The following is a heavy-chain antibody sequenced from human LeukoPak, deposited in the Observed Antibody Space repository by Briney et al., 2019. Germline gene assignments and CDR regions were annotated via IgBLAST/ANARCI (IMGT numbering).Heavy chain of an antibody. J-gene: IGHJ4*02. CDR2: ISSSGSTI. CDR3: ARDPLSGSGTYWYFDY. Sequence: GGSLRLSCAASGFIFSSYDMNWVRQAPGKGLEWASFISSSGSTIYYADSVKGRFTISRDNAKKSLFLQMNSLRAEDMAVYYCARDPLSGSGTYWYFDYWGQGTLVTVSS. V-gene: IGHV3-48*03. D-gene: IGHD3-10*01. CDR1: GFIFSSYD.